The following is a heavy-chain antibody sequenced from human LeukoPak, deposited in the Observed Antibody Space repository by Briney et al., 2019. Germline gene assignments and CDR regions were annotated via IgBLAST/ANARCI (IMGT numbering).Heavy chain of an antibody. D-gene: IGHD3-10*01. CDR1: GGSFSGYY. J-gene: IGHJ4*02. CDR3: ARHEPEITMVRGVIHTRLYYFDY. Sequence: PSETLSLTCAVYGGSFSGYYWSWIRQPPGKGLEWIGEINHSGSTNYNPSLKSRVTISVDTSKNQFSLKLSSVTAADTAVYYCARHEPEITMVRGVIHTRLYYFDYWGQGTLVTVSS. V-gene: IGHV4-34*01. CDR2: INHSGST.